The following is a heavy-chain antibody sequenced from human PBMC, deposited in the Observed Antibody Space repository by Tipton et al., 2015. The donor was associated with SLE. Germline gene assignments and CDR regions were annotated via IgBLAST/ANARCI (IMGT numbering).Heavy chain of an antibody. CDR1: GGSISSSNYY. CDR2: ITNNGNT. D-gene: IGHD3-10*01. Sequence: TLSLTCTVSGGSISSSNYYWDWIRQPPGKGPEWIGRITNNGNTYYIPSLQSRVTISVDTSKNQFSLKMSSVTAADTAVYYCARDPPSSYYYGMGVWGQGTTVTVSS. CDR3: ARDPPSSYYYGMGV. J-gene: IGHJ6*02. V-gene: IGHV4-39*07.